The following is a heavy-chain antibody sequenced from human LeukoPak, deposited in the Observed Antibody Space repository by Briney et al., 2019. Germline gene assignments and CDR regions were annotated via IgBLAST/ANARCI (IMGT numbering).Heavy chain of an antibody. Sequence: GGSLRLFCAPSAFIFDEYGMSWVRHAPGEGLEWGSSISGTGDSTYYADSVKGRFTISRDNSKNTLYLQMNSLRAEDTAVYYCATGGRGYAFDIWGQGTMVTVSS. CDR3: ATGGRGYAFDI. V-gene: IGHV3-23*01. J-gene: IGHJ3*02. D-gene: IGHD1-14*01. CDR2: ISGTGDST. CDR1: AFIFDEYG.